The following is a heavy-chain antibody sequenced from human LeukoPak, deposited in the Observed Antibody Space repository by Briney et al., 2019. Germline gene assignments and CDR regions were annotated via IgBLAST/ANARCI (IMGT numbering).Heavy chain of an antibody. CDR1: GGPINSGSSF. CDR2: VYYSGST. CDR3: ARFLSGNAFDI. J-gene: IGHJ3*02. V-gene: IGHV4-61*01. D-gene: IGHD6-25*01. Sequence: SETLSLTCTVSGGPINSGSSFWSWIRQPPGKGLEWIAYVYYSGSTKYNPSLKSRVTISLDASKNQFSLNLNSVTAADTAIYYCARFLSGNAFDIWGQGTLVTVSS.